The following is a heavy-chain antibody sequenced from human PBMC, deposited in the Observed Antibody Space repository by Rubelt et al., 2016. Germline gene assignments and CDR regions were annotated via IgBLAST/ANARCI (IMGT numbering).Heavy chain of an antibody. D-gene: IGHD2-15*01. CDR2: INHSGST. J-gene: IGHJ4*02. CDR1: GGSFSGYY. CDR3: ARFQLAAALNFDY. Sequence: QVQLQQWGAGLLKPSETLSLTCAVCGGSFSGYYWSWIRQPPGKGLEWIGEINHSGSTNYNPSLKSRVTISVDTSKNQFSLKLSSVTAADTAVYYCARFQLAAALNFDYWGQGTLVTVSS. V-gene: IGHV4-34*01.